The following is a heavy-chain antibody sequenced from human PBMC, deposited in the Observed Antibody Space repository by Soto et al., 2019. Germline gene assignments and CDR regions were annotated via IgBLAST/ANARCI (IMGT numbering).Heavy chain of an antibody. V-gene: IGHV3-23*01. CDR3: AKDLVGIVGAPDY. CDR1: GFTFSSYA. Sequence: SLRLSCAASGFTFSSYAMSWVRQAPGKGLEWVSAISGSGGSTYYADSVKGRFTISRDNSKNTLYLQMNSLRAEDTAVYYCAKDLVGIVGAPDYWGQGTLVTVSS. J-gene: IGHJ4*02. D-gene: IGHD1-26*01. CDR2: ISGSGGST.